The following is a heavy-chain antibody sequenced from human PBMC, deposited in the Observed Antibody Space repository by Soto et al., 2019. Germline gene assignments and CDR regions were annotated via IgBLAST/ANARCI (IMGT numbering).Heavy chain of an antibody. D-gene: IGHD1-1*01. Sequence: SETLSLTCTVSGGSISGYYWSWIRQPPGKGLEWIAYIYYSGSSNSNPSLKSLVTISVDTSKNQFSLKLSSVTAADTAVYYCARHSNEYRKSLDYWGQGTLVTVS. V-gene: IGHV4-59*08. CDR2: IYYSGSS. CDR3: ARHSNEYRKSLDY. J-gene: IGHJ4*02. CDR1: GGSISGYY.